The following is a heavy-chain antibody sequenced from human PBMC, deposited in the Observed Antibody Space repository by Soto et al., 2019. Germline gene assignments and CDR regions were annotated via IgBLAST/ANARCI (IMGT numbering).Heavy chain of an antibody. CDR1: GFTFSTYA. CDR3: AKDPNLNFWPSADVY. CDR2: IDDSGGST. Sequence: GGSLRLSCAASGFTFSTYAMSWVRQAPGKGLEWVSTIDDSGGSTYYADSVKGRFTISRDNSKNTLYLQMNSLRAEDTAVYYCAKDPNLNFWPSADVYWGQGTLVTVSS. V-gene: IGHV3-23*01. D-gene: IGHD2-2*01. J-gene: IGHJ4*02.